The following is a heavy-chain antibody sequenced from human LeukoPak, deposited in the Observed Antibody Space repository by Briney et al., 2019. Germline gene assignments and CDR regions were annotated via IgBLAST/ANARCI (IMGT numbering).Heavy chain of an antibody. V-gene: IGHV3-23*01. D-gene: IGHD3-22*01. CDR2: ITSRGEST. J-gene: IGHJ4*02. CDR3: ARDRPNYYGSDGHYYRRDGDY. CDR1: GFTFSIYA. Sequence: GGPLRLSCAASGFTFSIYAMSWVRQAPGKGLQWVSSITSRGESTWYVDSVKGRFTITRDNSENTLYLQMHSLRAEVTAVCYCARDRPNYYGSDGHYYRRDGDYWGRGTLVSVSS.